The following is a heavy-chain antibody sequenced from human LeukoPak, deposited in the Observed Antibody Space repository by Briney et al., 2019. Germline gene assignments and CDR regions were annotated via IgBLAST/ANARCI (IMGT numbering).Heavy chain of an antibody. V-gene: IGHV1-18*01. CDR1: GYTFTSYG. D-gene: IGHD1-26*01. Sequence: ASVKVSCKASGYTFTSYGISWVRQAPGQGLEWMGWISAYNGNTNYAQKLQGRVTMTTDTSTSTAYTELRSLRSDDTAVYYCARDPPYSAGATLDDYWGQGTLVTVSS. CDR3: ARDPPYSAGATLDDY. J-gene: IGHJ4*02. CDR2: ISAYNGNT.